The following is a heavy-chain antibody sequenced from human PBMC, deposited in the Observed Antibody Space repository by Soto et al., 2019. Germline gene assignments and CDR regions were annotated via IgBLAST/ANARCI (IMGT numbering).Heavy chain of an antibody. Sequence: GGSLRLSCAASGFTFSSYWMHWVRQAPGKGLVWVSRINSDGSSTSYADSVKGRFTISRDNAKNTLYLQMNSLRAEDTAVYYCARDDRGGYYDILSCYAYYYYMDVCGKGTTVTVS. V-gene: IGHV3-74*01. J-gene: IGHJ6*03. CDR2: INSDGSST. CDR1: GFTFSSYW. CDR3: ARDDRGGYYDILSCYAYYYYMDV. D-gene: IGHD3-9*01.